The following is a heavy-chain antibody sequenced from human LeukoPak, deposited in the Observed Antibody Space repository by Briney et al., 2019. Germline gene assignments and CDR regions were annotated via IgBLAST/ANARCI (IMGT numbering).Heavy chain of an antibody. Sequence: GGSLRLSCSASGFTFSSYSMNWVRQAPGKGLEWVSSISSSSSYIYYADSVKGRFTISRDNAKNSLYLQMNSLRAEDKAVYYCASDRLLVNWGQGTLVTVSS. CDR1: GFTFSSYS. J-gene: IGHJ4*02. V-gene: IGHV3-21*01. D-gene: IGHD2-15*01. CDR2: ISSSSSYI. CDR3: ASDRLLVN.